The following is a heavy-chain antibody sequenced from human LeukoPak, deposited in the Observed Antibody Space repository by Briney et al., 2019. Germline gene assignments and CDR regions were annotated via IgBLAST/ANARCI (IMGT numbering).Heavy chain of an antibody. V-gene: IGHV4-59*01. CDR3: TTLNWGVVTDAFDI. CDR2: IYYSGST. CDR1: GGSISSYY. D-gene: IGHD3-3*01. J-gene: IGHJ3*02. Sequence: PSETLSLTCTVSGGSISSYYWSWIRQPPGKGLEWIGYIYYSGSTNYNPSLKSRVTISVDTSKNQFSLKLSSVTAADTAVYYCTTLNWGVVTDAFDIWGQGTIVTVSS.